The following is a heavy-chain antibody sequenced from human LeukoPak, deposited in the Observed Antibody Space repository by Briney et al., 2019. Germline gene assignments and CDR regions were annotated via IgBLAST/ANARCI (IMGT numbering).Heavy chain of an antibody. CDR1: GGSISSYY. V-gene: IGHV4-59*01. Sequence: SETLSLTCTVSGGSISSYYWSWIRQPPGKGLAWIGYIYYSGSTNYNPSLKSRVTISVDTSKNQFSLKLSSVTAADTAVYYCARWEVRGVHYYYGMDVWGQGTTVTVSS. D-gene: IGHD3-10*01. CDR3: ARWEVRGVHYYYGMDV. J-gene: IGHJ6*02. CDR2: IYYSGST.